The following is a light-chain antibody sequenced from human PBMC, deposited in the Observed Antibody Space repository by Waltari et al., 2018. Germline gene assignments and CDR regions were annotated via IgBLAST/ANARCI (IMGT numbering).Light chain of an antibody. CDR1: ALPRQY. CDR2: KDT. CDR3: QSSDSGAISAV. J-gene: IGLJ2*01. V-gene: IGLV3-25*03. Sequence: SDELTQSLSVSVSLGQTARISCSGDALPRQYSYWYQQRAGQAPVLIIYKDTQRPSGIPERVSGARSGTTVTLTSSEVQAEDEAGYFCQSSDSGAISAVFGAGTKLTVL.